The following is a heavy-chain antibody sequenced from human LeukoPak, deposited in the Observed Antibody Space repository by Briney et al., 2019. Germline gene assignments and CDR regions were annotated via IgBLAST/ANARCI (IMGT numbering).Heavy chain of an antibody. J-gene: IGHJ4*02. V-gene: IGHV1-69*06. Sequence: GASVKVSCKASGGTFSSYAISWVRQAPGQGLEWMGGIIPIFGTANYAQKFQGRVTITADKSTSTAYMELSSLRSEDTAVYYCARGYCSGGSCYGTSYYFDYWGQGTLVTVSS. CDR3: ARGYCSGGSCYGTSYYFDY. CDR1: GGTFSSYA. D-gene: IGHD2-15*01. CDR2: IIPIFGTA.